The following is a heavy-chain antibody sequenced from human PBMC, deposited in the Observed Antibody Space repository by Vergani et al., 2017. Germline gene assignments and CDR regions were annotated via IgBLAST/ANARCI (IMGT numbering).Heavy chain of an antibody. CDR1: GFTFGDYA. V-gene: IGHV3-23*04. CDR3: ADLYGDDGFSPF. D-gene: IGHD2-21*01. Sequence: EVQLVESGGGLVQPGRSLRLSCTASGFTFGDYAMSWVRQAPGKGLEWVSTLSASDRRTHYADSVKGRFTISRDDSKNTVYLQINSLRAEDTAFYYCADLYGDDGFSPFWGQGTLVTVSS. J-gene: IGHJ4*02. CDR2: LSASDRRT.